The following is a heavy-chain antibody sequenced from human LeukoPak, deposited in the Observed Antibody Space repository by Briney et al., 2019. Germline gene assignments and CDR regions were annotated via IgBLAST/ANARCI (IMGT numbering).Heavy chain of an antibody. V-gene: IGHV3-21*04. D-gene: IGHD3-16*01. CDR2: ISSSSSYI. CDR3: AKADPLGGVDY. J-gene: IGHJ4*02. CDR1: GFTFSSYS. Sequence: GGSLRLSCTASGFTFSSYSMNWVRQAPGKGLEWVSSISSSSSYIYYADSVKGRFTISRDNSKNTLYLQMNSLRAEDTAVYYCAKADPLGGVDYWGQGTLVTVSS.